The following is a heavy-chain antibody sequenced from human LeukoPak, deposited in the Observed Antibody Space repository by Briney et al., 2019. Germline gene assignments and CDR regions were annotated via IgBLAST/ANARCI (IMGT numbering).Heavy chain of an antibody. CDR2: IDAGSGNT. D-gene: IGHD2-21*02. J-gene: IGHJ6*02. Sequence: ASVKVSCKASGYTFTSYAVHWVRQAPGQGPGWMDGIDAGSGNTGCSQEFQGRVTITRDTSASTAYMELSSLTSEDTAVYYCARRGVTTQYSFYAMAVWGQGTTVTVSS. CDR1: GYTFTSYA. CDR3: ARRGVTTQYSFYAMAV. V-gene: IGHV1-3*03.